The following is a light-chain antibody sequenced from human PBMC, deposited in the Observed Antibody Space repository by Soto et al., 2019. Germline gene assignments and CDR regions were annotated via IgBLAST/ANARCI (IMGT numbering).Light chain of an antibody. V-gene: IGKV3-11*01. CDR3: QRRSNWPPRT. Sequence: EIVLTQSPATLSLSPGKRATLSCRASQSVSSYLAWYKQKPGQAPRLLIYDASNRATGIPARFSGSGSGTDFTLTISSLEPEDFAVYYCQRRSNWPPRTFGQGPKVDIK. CDR1: QSVSSY. J-gene: IGKJ1*01. CDR2: DAS.